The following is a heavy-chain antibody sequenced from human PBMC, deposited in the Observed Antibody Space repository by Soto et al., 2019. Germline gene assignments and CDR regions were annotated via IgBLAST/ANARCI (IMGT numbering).Heavy chain of an antibody. J-gene: IGHJ4*02. CDR1: VGTFSSYA. V-gene: IGHV1-69*13. CDR3: ARDQASGSYRFDY. Sequence: GASVKVSCKASVGTFSSYAISWVRQAPGQGLEWMGGIIPIFGTANYAQKFQGRVTITADESTSTAYMELSSLRSEDTAVYYCARDQASGSYRFDYWGQGTLVTVSS. D-gene: IGHD1-26*01. CDR2: IIPIFGTA.